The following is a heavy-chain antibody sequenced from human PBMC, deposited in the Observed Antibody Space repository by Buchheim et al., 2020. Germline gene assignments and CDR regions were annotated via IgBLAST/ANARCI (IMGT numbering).Heavy chain of an antibody. CDR3: ARTRAGGYCSSTSCYVGYYYYGMDV. Sequence: QVQLVESGGGLVKPGGSLRLSCAASGFTFSDYYMSWIRQAPGKGLEWVSYISSSSSYTNYADSVKGRFTISRDNAKNSLYLQMNSLRAEDTAVYYCARTRAGGYCSSTSCYVGYYYYGMDVWGQGTT. V-gene: IGHV3-11*06. J-gene: IGHJ6*02. D-gene: IGHD2-2*01. CDR2: ISSSSSYT. CDR1: GFTFSDYY.